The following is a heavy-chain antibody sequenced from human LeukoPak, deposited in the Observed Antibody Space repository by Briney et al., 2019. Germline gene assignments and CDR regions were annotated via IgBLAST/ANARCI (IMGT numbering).Heavy chain of an antibody. CDR3: ARSTTHRPFDY. D-gene: IGHD1-26*01. Sequence: ASVKVSCKASGYTFTSYDINWVRQATGQGLEWMGWMNPNSGNTGYAQKFQGSVTMTRNTSISTAYMELSSLRSEDTAVYYCARSTTHRPFDYWGQGTLVTVSS. V-gene: IGHV1-8*01. J-gene: IGHJ4*02. CDR2: MNPNSGNT. CDR1: GYTFTSYD.